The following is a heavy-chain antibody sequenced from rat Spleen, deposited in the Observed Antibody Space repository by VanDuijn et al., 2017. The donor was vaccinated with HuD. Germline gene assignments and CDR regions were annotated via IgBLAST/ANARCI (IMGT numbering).Heavy chain of an antibody. CDR2: ISYDGSST. V-gene: IGHV5-7*01. CDR3: ARQIFYYSGDGGFAY. Sequence: EVQLVETGGGLVQPGRSLKLSCVASGFTFSSYWMYWIRQAPKKGLEWVATISYDGSSTYYRDSVKGRFTISRDNAKNTQYLQMDSLRSEDTATYYCARQIFYYSGDGGFAYWGQGTLVTVSS. D-gene: IGHD1-1*01. CDR1: GFTFSSYW. J-gene: IGHJ3*01.